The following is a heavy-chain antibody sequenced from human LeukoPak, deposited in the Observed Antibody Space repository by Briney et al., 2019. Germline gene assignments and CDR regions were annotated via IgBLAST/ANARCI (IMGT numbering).Heavy chain of an antibody. CDR2: INSDGSST. V-gene: IGHV3-74*01. CDR1: GFTFSSYW. Sequence: GGSLRLSCAASGFTFSSYWMHWVRHAPGKGLVRVSRINSDGSSTSYADSVKGRFTMSRDNAKKKLYLQMNSLRAEDTAVYYCARVDTIFGAVPVYWGQGTLVTVSS. CDR3: ARVDTIFGAVPVY. J-gene: IGHJ4*02. D-gene: IGHD3-3*01.